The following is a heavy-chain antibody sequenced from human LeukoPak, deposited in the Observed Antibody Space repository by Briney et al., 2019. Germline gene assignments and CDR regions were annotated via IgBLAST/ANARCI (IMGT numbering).Heavy chain of an antibody. V-gene: IGHV4-4*07. Sequence: SETLSLTCTVSGGSISSYYWSWIRQPAGKGLEWIGRIYTSGSTNYNPSLKSRVTMSVDTSKNQFSLKLSSVTAADTATYYCARESYYDSSGYSHDAFDIWGQGTMVTVSS. CDR2: IYTSGST. CDR1: GGSISSYY. D-gene: IGHD3-22*01. CDR3: ARESYYDSSGYSHDAFDI. J-gene: IGHJ3*02.